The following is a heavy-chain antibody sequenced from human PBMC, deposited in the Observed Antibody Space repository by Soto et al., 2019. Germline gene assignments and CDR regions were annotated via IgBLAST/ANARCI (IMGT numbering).Heavy chain of an antibody. CDR2: TYYRSKWYN. Sequence: PSQTLSLTCAISGDSVSSNSAAWNWIRQSPSRGLEWLGRTYYRSKWYNDYAVSVKSRITINPDTSKNQFSLQLNSVTPEDTAVYYCARGGWEWLVRFDTYYYYYMDVWGTGTTVTVSS. CDR3: ARGGWEWLVRFDTYYYYYMDV. D-gene: IGHD6-19*01. CDR1: GDSVSSNSAA. J-gene: IGHJ6*03. V-gene: IGHV6-1*01.